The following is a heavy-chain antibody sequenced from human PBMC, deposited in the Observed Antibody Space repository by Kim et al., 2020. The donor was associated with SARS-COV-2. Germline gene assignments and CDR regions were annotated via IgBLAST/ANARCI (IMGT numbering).Heavy chain of an antibody. Sequence: ASVKVSCKASGDTFTTYHIHWVRQAPGEGFEWMGIINPSGGGTTYAQNFQGRVDMTRDTSTNTVYMELSNLRYEDTAVYYCVRGRGYSYGLLMDVWGQGTTVTVSS. CDR2: INPSGGGT. V-gene: IGHV1-46*01. D-gene: IGHD5-18*01. J-gene: IGHJ6*02. CDR3: VRGRGYSYGLLMDV. CDR1: GDTFTTYH.